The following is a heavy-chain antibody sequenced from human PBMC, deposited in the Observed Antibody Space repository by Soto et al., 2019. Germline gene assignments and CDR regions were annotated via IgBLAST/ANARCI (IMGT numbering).Heavy chain of an antibody. Sequence: QVQLVQSGAEVKKPGASVKVSCKASGYTFTSYGISWVRQAPGQGLEWMGWISAYNGNTNYAQTLQGRVTMTTDTSTSTAHMELRSLRSDDTAVHYCARVVAAAGLYRLNWFDPWGQGTLVTVSS. D-gene: IGHD6-13*01. CDR3: ARVVAAAGLYRLNWFDP. V-gene: IGHV1-18*01. CDR2: ISAYNGNT. CDR1: GYTFTSYG. J-gene: IGHJ5*02.